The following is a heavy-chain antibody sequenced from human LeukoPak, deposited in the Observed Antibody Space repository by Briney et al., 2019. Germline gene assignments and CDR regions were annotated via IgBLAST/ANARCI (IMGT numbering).Heavy chain of an antibody. J-gene: IGHJ5*01. CDR2: IAPADDS. V-gene: IGHV3-13*01. CDR3: ARGGYRSSSTGIDS. CDR1: GFTFSTYD. D-gene: IGHD6-13*01. Sequence: GGSLRLSCEASGFTFSTYDMHWVRQAAGQPLEWVSGIAPADDSYYADSVKGRFTISREDAKNSLYLQMNNLTPGDTAVYYCARGGYRSSSTGIDSWGQGTLVIVST.